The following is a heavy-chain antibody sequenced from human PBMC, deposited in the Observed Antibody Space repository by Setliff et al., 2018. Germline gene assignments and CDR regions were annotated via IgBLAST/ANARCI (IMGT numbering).Heavy chain of an antibody. Sequence: ASVKVSCKASGYTFSNYGITWVRQAPGQGLEWMGWISAYSGNTKYAQKLQGRVTMTTDTSTNTAYMELRNLTSDDTAMYFCERLVRYCTRVTCQRSSDGDFWGQGTPVTVSS. CDR3: ERLVRYCTRVTCQRSSDGDF. J-gene: IGHJ4*02. V-gene: IGHV1-18*01. CDR2: ISAYSGNT. D-gene: IGHD2-8*01. CDR1: GYTFSNYG.